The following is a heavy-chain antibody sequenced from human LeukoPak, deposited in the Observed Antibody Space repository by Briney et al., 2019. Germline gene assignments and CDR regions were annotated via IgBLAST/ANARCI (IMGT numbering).Heavy chain of an antibody. Sequence: GVSLRLPYAASGFSFSRYALLWVRQAPAKGLEWVSAISGSGGSTYYADSVKGRFTISRDNSKNTLYLQMNSLRAEDTAVYYCAKVMTTVTHDFDYWGQGTLVTVSS. V-gene: IGHV3-23*01. CDR3: AKVMTTVTHDFDY. CDR1: GFSFSRYA. CDR2: ISGSGGST. D-gene: IGHD4-17*01. J-gene: IGHJ4*02.